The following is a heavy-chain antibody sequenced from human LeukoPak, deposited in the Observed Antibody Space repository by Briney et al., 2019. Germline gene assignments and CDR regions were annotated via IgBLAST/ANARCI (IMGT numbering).Heavy chain of an antibody. CDR3: ERDIADDSIDD. D-gene: IGHD6-13*01. CDR2: MNPNSGNT. V-gene: IGHV1-8*01. J-gene: IGHJ4*02. CDR1: GYTSTSYD. Sequence: ASVKVSCKASGYTSTSYDLNWVRQATGQGLEWMGWMNPNSGNTGYAQKFQGRVTMTRNTSISTAYMELSSLRSEDRAVYYCERDIADDSIDDWGQGALVTVSS.